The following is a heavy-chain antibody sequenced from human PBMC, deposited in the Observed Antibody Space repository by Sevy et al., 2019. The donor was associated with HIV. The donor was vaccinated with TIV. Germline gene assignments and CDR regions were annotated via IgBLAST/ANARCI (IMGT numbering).Heavy chain of an antibody. V-gene: IGHV3-15*07. J-gene: IGHJ4*02. CDR2: IKSETDGGTT. CDR1: GFTLNKAW. CDR3: SMEDGYNYFDY. D-gene: IGHD5-12*01. Sequence: GGSLRLSCAASGFTLNKAWMNWVRQAPGKGLEWVGRIKSETDGGTTHYDEPVKGSFSISRDDSKNTLYLQMNSLKIEDTAVYYCSMEDGYNYFDYWGQGALVTVSS.